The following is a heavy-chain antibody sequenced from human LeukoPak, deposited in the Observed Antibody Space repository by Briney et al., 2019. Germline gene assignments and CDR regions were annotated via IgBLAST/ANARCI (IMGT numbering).Heavy chain of an antibody. CDR2: IYYSGST. V-gene: IGHV4-31*03. J-gene: IGHJ3*02. D-gene: IGHD4-11*01. Sequence: PSETLSLTCTVSGGSISSGGYYWSWIRQHPGKGLEWIGYIYYSGSTYYNPSLKSRVTISVDTSKNQFSLKLSSVTAADTAVYYCARYTTVTTDAFGIWGQGTMVTVSS. CDR1: GGSISSGGYY. CDR3: ARYTTVTTDAFGI.